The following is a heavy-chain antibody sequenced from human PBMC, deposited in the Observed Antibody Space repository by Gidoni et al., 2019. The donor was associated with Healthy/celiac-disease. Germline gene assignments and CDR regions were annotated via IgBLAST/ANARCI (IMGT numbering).Heavy chain of an antibody. J-gene: IGHJ4*02. CDR1: GGSISSSSYY. V-gene: IGHV4-39*07. D-gene: IGHD3-10*01. CDR3: ARDWDRGVTFDY. Sequence: QLQLQASGPGLVKPSETLSLTCTVSGGSISSSSYYWGWIRQPPGKGLEWIGSIYYSGSTYYNPSLKSRVTISVDTSKNQFSLKLSSVTAADTAVYYCARDWDRGVTFDYWGQGTLVTVSS. CDR2: IYYSGST.